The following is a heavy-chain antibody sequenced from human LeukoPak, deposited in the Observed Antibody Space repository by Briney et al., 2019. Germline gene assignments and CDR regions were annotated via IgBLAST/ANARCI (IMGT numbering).Heavy chain of an antibody. CDR1: GFTFSRYS. CDR2: VSSTSSLI. V-gene: IGHV3-21*01. Sequence: GGSLRLSCAASGFTFSRYSVNWVRQAPGKGLEWVSSVSSTSSLIYYADSVKGRFTISRDNAKNSLYMQMNSLRAEDTAVYYCARVGGSGSTFDYWGQGTLVTVSS. J-gene: IGHJ4*02. D-gene: IGHD3-10*01. CDR3: ARVGGSGSTFDY.